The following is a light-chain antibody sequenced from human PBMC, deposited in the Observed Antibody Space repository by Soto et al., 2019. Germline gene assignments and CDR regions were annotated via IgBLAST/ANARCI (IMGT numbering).Light chain of an antibody. CDR2: DIS. Sequence: EIVLTQSPGTLSLSPGERVTFSGRASQTVTRGYLGWYQQKPGQAPRLLIYDISNRASGIPDRFSGSGSGTDFTLTISRLEPDDFAVYYWQEYAHSPITFGRGTRLEIK. CDR3: QEYAHSPIT. CDR1: QTVTRGY. J-gene: IGKJ5*01. V-gene: IGKV3-20*01.